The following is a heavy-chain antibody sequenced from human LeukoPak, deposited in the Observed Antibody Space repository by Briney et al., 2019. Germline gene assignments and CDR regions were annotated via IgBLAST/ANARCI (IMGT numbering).Heavy chain of an antibody. J-gene: IGHJ5*02. CDR3: ARSPIFDNWFDP. CDR1: GDSVSGNSVA. V-gene: IGHV6-1*01. D-gene: IGHD3-9*01. Sequence: SQTLSLTCAISGDSVSGNSVAWNWIRQSPSRGLEWLGRTYYRSKWYSDYVLSVKSRITINPDTSKNQFSLQLNSVTPEDTAVYYCARSPIFDNWFDPWGQGTLVTVSS. CDR2: TYYRSKWYS.